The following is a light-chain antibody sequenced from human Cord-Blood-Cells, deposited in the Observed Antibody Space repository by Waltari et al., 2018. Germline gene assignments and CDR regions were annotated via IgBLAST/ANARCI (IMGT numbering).Light chain of an antibody. CDR1: SSDVGGYNY. CDR3: SSYAGSNNWV. CDR2: EVS. Sequence: QSALTQPPSASGSPGQSVTIPCTGTSSDVGGYNYVSWYQQHPGKAPKLSVYEVSTRPSGVPDRFSGSKSGSTASLTVSGLQAEDEADYYCSSYAGSNNWVFGGGTKLTVL. J-gene: IGLJ3*02. V-gene: IGLV2-8*01.